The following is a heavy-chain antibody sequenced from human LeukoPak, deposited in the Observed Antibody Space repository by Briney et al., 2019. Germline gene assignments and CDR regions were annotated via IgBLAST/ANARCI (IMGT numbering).Heavy chain of an antibody. J-gene: IGHJ4*02. D-gene: IGHD1-26*01. CDR1: GFTFSSYW. Sequence: GGSLRLSCAASGFTFSSYWMHWVRQAPGKGLVWVSRINSDGSSTSYADSVKGRFTISRDNAKNTLYLQMNSLSAEDTAVYYCARAVLAGATNIDYWGQGTLVTVSS. CDR3: ARAVLAGATNIDY. CDR2: INSDGSST. V-gene: IGHV3-74*01.